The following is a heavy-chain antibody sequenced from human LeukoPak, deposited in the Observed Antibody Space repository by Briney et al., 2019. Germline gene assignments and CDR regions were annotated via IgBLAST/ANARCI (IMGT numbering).Heavy chain of an antibody. J-gene: IGHJ4*02. Sequence: PGGSLRLSCAASGFTFSTYWMSWVRQAAGKGLEWVANIKQDGSEKYYVDSVKGRFTISRDNAKNSLYLQMNSLRAEDTAVYYCASGYSSGWYVIDYWGQGTLVTVSS. CDR1: GFTFSTYW. CDR3: ASGYSSGWYVIDY. V-gene: IGHV3-7*01. D-gene: IGHD6-19*01. CDR2: IKQDGSEK.